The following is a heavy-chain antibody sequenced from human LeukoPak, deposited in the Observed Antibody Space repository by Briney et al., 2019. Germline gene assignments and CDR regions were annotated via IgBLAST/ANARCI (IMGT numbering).Heavy chain of an antibody. D-gene: IGHD3-10*01. CDR3: ARSAGITMVRGVMSWFDP. CDR2: IIPIFGTA. Sequence: AASVKVSCKASGGTFSSYAISWVRQAPGQGLEWMGGIIPIFGTANYAQKFQGRVTITADESTSTAYMELSSLRSEDTAVYYCARSAGITMVRGVMSWFDPWGQGTLVTVSS. V-gene: IGHV1-69*13. CDR1: GGTFSSYA. J-gene: IGHJ5*02.